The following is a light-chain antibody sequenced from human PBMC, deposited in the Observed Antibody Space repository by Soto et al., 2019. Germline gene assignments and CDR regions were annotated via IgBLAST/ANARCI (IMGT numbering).Light chain of an antibody. V-gene: IGKV1-12*01. Sequence: DVQMTQSPSSVSASVGDRVTITCRASQDINSWLAWYQQKPGRAPNLLIYGASDLQSGVPSRFSGSGSGTDFTLTISSLQPEDFATYYCQQTNSFPLTFGGRTKVDI. CDR2: GAS. J-gene: IGKJ4*01. CDR3: QQTNSFPLT. CDR1: QDINSW.